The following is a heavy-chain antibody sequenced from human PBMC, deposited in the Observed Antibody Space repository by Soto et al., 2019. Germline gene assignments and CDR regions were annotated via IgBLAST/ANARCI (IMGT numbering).Heavy chain of an antibody. CDR3: AKDLDLHYGMDV. V-gene: IGHV3-30*18. CDR1: GFTFSSYG. CDR2: ISYDGSNK. Sequence: VGSLRLSCAASGFTFSSYGMHWVRQAPGKGLEWVAVISYDGSNKYYADSVKGRFTISRDNSKNTLYLQMNSLRAEDTAVYYCAKDLDLHYGMDVWGQGNTVTVS. D-gene: IGHD2-2*03. J-gene: IGHJ6*02.